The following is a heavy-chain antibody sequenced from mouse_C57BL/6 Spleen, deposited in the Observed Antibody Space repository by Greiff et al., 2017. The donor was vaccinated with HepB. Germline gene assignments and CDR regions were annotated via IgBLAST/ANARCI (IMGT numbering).Heavy chain of an antibody. Sequence: VQLQQSGGGLVKPGGSLKLSCAASGFTFSDYGMHWVRQAPEKGLEWVAYISSGSSTIYYADTVKGRFTISRDNAKNTLFLQMTSLRSEDTAMYYCARGYYGSPYAMDYWGQGTSVTVSS. CDR1: GFTFSDYG. V-gene: IGHV5-17*01. J-gene: IGHJ4*01. CDR3: ARGYYGSPYAMDY. CDR2: ISSGSSTI. D-gene: IGHD1-1*01.